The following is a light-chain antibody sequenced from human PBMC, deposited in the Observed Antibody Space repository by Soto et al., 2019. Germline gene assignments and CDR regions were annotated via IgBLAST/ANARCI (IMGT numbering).Light chain of an antibody. V-gene: IGKV1-27*01. CDR2: ATS. Sequence: DIQMTQSPSSLSASVGDRVTITCRASQGISKFLAWYQQKPGKVPRLLIYATSTLESGVPTRFSGSGTGTDFILTISRLQPEDVAVYYCQNYKYSPLTFGQGTKVESK. J-gene: IGKJ1*01. CDR1: QGISKF. CDR3: QNYKYSPLT.